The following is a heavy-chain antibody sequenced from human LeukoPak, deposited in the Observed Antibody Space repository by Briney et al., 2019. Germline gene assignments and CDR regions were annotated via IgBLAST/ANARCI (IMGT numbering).Heavy chain of an antibody. V-gene: IGHV3-30-3*01. CDR2: ILHDGSNK. D-gene: IGHD3-9*01. J-gene: IGHJ6*02. CDR1: GFTFSSYS. CDR3: ARNIRYFDLDV. Sequence: PGGSLRLSSAASGFTFSSYSMHWVRQAPGKGLEWVAVILHDGSNKYYADSVKGRFTISRDNSKNTLYLQMNSLRAEDTAVFFCARNIRYFDLDVWGQGTTVTVSS.